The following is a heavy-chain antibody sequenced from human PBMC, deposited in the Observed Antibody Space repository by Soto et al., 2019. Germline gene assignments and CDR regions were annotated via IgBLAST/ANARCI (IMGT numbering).Heavy chain of an antibody. CDR2: IYYSGST. Sequence: PSETLSLTCTVSGGSISSYYWSWIRQPPGKGLEWIGYIYYSGSTNYNPSLKSRVTISVDTSKNQFSLKLSSVTAADTAVYYCARGRIQLWSKGVNWFDPWGQGTLVTVSS. D-gene: IGHD5-18*01. V-gene: IGHV4-59*01. CDR3: ARGRIQLWSKGVNWFDP. CDR1: GGSISSYY. J-gene: IGHJ5*02.